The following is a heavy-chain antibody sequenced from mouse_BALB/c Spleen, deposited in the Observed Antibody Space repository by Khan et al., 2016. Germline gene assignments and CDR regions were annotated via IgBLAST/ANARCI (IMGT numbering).Heavy chain of an antibody. Sequence: VQLQESGPGLVAPSQSLSITCTVSGFSLTGYGVNWVRQPPGKGLEWLGKIWGDGRTDYNSALKSRVSISKANSKSQVFLKLNSLQTDDTANYYCSRDYDGFAYWGQGTLVIVSA. CDR1: GFSLTGYG. CDR2: IWGDGRT. CDR3: SRDYDGFAY. J-gene: IGHJ3*01. V-gene: IGHV2-6-7*01. D-gene: IGHD2-12*01.